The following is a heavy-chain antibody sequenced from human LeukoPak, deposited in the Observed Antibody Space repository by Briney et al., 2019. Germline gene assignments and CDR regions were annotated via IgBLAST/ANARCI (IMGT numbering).Heavy chain of an antibody. Sequence: GGSLRLSCAASGFTFSSYGMHWVRQAPGKGLEWVAVIWYDGSNKYYADSVKGRFTISRDNSKNTLYLQMNSLRAEDTAVYYCARDRCSGDSCYEFDYWGQGTLVTVSS. CDR1: GFTFSSYG. D-gene: IGHD2-15*01. V-gene: IGHV3-33*01. CDR2: IWYDGSNK. J-gene: IGHJ4*02. CDR3: ARDRCSGDSCYEFDY.